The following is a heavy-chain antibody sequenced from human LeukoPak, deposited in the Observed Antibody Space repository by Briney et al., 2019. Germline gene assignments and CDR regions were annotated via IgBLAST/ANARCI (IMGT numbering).Heavy chain of an antibody. J-gene: IGHJ4*02. V-gene: IGHV3-49*04. Sequence: GGSLRLSCTASGFTFGDYAMSWVRQAPGKGLEWVGFIRSKAYGGTTEYAASVKGRFTISRDDSKSIAYLQMNSLKTEDTAVYYCTRVHVTTVVPDYWGQGTLVTVSS. CDR1: GFTFGDYA. CDR3: TRVHVTTVVPDY. CDR2: IRSKAYGGTT. D-gene: IGHD4-23*01.